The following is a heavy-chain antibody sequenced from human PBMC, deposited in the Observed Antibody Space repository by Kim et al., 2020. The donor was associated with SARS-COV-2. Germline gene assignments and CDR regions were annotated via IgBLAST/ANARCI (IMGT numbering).Heavy chain of an antibody. Sequence: TPALKVRVTVSVDTSKNQFSLKLGSVTAANTAVYYCARGPHDDSSANFDYWGQGTLVTVSS. J-gene: IGHJ4*02. D-gene: IGHD3-22*01. V-gene: IGHV4-31*02. CDR3: ARGPHDDSSANFDY.